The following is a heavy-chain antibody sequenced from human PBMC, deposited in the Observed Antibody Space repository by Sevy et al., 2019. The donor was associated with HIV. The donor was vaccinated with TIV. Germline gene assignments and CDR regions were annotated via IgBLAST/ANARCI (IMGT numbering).Heavy chain of an antibody. CDR1: GFTFSNAW. V-gene: IGHV3-15*01. CDR3: TTGSRNYYDSSGYAFDI. D-gene: IGHD3-22*01. CDR2: IKSKTDGGTT. Sequence: GGSLRLSCAASGFTFSNAWMSWVRQAPGKGLEWVGRIKSKTDGGTTDYAAPVKSRFTISRDDSKNTLYLQMNSLKTEDTAVYYCTTGSRNYYDSSGYAFDIWGQGTMVTVSS. J-gene: IGHJ3*02.